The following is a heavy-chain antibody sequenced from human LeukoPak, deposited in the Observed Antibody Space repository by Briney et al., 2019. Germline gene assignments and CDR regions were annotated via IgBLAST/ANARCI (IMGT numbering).Heavy chain of an antibody. CDR3: ARAPHYSNYGPYYYGMDV. J-gene: IGHJ6*02. D-gene: IGHD4-11*01. CDR2: IYSGGST. V-gene: IGHV3-53*01. CDR1: GFTVSSNY. Sequence: QSGGSLRLSCAASGFTVSSNYMSWVRQAPGKGLEWVSVIYSGGSTYYADSVKGRFTISRDNSKNSLYLQVNSLRAEDTAVYYCARAPHYSNYGPYYYGMDVWGQGTTVTVSS.